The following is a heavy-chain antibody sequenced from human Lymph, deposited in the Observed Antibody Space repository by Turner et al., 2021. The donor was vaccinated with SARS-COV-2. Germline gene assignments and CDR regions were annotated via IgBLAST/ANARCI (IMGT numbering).Heavy chain of an antibody. V-gene: IGHV3-21*01. CDR2: ISSSSTYI. Sequence: EVQLVESGGGLVKPGGSLRLSCAASGFTFSSYSMNLVRQAPGKGLEWVSSISSSSTYIYYADSLKGRFTISRDNAKNSLYLQMNSLRAEDTAVYYCARGTYYYDSSVYSGTNWFDPWGQGTLVTVSS. J-gene: IGHJ5*02. CDR3: ARGTYYYDSSVYSGTNWFDP. CDR1: GFTFSSYS. D-gene: IGHD3-22*01.